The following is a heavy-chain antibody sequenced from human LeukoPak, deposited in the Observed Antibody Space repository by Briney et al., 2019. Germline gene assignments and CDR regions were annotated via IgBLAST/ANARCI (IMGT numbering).Heavy chain of an antibody. D-gene: IGHD4/OR15-4a*01. V-gene: IGHV3-20*04. Sequence: PGGSLRLSCAASGFTFDDYGMSWVRQAPGKGLEWVSGINWNGGSTGYADSVKGRFTISRDNAKNSLYLQMYSLRAEDTALYYCARGGAAKSPPGYWGQGTLVTVSS. CDR3: ARGGAAKSPPGY. CDR1: GFTFDDYG. CDR2: INWNGGST. J-gene: IGHJ4*02.